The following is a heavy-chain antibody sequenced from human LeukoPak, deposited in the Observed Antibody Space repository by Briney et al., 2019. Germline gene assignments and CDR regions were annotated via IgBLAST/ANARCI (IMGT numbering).Heavy chain of an antibody. CDR2: VSRDGGTK. J-gene: IGHJ4*02. CDR3: ARGRGYSGY. V-gene: IGHV3-30*03. CDR1: GFTLSSNW. Sequence: AGGSLRLSCAASGFTLSSNWMSWVRQAPGKGLEWVIVVSRDGGTKYYSDSVKGRFTISRDNSENTLYLQMNSLRPEDTAVYYCARGRGYSGYWGQGTLVTVSS. D-gene: IGHD5-12*01.